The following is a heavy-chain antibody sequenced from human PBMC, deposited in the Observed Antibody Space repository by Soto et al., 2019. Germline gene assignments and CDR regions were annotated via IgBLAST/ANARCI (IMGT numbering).Heavy chain of an antibody. CDR2: INPNSGGT. D-gene: IGHD7-27*01. J-gene: IGHJ3*02. CDR3: ARDRGLGRGNDAFDI. CDR1: GYTFTGYY. Sequence: ASVKVSCKASGYTFTGYYMHWVRQAPGQGLEWMGWINPNSGGTNYAQKFQGWVTMTRDTSISTAYMELSRLRSDDTAVYYCARDRGLGRGNDAFDIWGQGTMVTVSS. V-gene: IGHV1-2*04.